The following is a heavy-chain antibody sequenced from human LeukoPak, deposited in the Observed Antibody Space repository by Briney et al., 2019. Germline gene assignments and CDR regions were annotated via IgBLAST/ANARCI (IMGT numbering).Heavy chain of an antibody. Sequence: GGSLRLSCAASGFTFSSYWMSWVRQVPGKGLEWVANIKEDGSDKYYMDSVRGRFTISRDNAKNSLYLQMNSLRAEDTAVYFRARDGRGYCSSTSCRNWFDPWGQGTLVTVSS. J-gene: IGHJ5*02. CDR3: ARDGRGYCSSTSCRNWFDP. D-gene: IGHD2-2*01. CDR1: GFTFSSYW. CDR2: IKEDGSDK. V-gene: IGHV3-7*01.